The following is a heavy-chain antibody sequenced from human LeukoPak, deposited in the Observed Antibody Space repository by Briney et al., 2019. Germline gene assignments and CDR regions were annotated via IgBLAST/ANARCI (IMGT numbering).Heavy chain of an antibody. CDR2: IIPIFGTA. Sequence: GASVKVSCKASGGTFGSYAISWVRQAPGQGLEWMGGIIPIFGTANYAQKFQGRVTITADESTSTAYMELSSLRSEDTAVYYCATGADSGSYAKCDYWGQGTLVTVSS. CDR3: ATGADSGSYAKCDY. CDR1: GGTFGSYA. J-gene: IGHJ4*02. D-gene: IGHD1-26*01. V-gene: IGHV1-69*13.